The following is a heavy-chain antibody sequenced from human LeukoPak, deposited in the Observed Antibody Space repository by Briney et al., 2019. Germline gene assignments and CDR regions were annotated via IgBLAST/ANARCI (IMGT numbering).Heavy chain of an antibody. D-gene: IGHD6-13*01. CDR3: ARDASSWYPLFDY. CDR2: IWYDGSNK. Sequence: GGSLRLSCAASGFTFSSYGMHWVRQAPGKGLEWVAVIWYDGSNKYYADSVKGQFTISRDNSKNTLYLQMNSLRAEDTAVYYCARDASSWYPLFDYWGQGTLVTVSS. J-gene: IGHJ4*02. CDR1: GFTFSSYG. V-gene: IGHV3-33*01.